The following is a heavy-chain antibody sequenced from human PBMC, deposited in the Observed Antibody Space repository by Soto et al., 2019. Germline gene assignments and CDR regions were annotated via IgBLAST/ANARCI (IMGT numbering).Heavy chain of an antibody. D-gene: IGHD3-22*01. CDR2: ISAYNGNT. CDR3: AGDREVVNWFEP. CDR1: GYTFTSYG. V-gene: IGHV1-18*01. J-gene: IGHJ5*02. Sequence: ASVKVSCKASGYTFTSYGISWVRQAPGQGLEWMGWISAYNGNTNYAQKLQGRVTMTTDTSTSTAYMELRSLRSDDTAVYYCAGDREVVNWFEPWGQGSLVTVSS.